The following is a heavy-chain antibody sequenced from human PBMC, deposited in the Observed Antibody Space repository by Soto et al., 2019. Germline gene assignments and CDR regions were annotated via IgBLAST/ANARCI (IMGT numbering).Heavy chain of an antibody. Sequence: QVQLVESGGGVVQPGRSLRLSCAASGFTFSSYGIHWVRQAPGKGLEWVAVIYYDGSNKYYADSVKGRFTISRDNSXXTLYLKMTSLRADDTAVYYCARVHGVATTMGCFDPWGQGTLVTVSS. CDR1: GFTFSSYG. V-gene: IGHV3-33*01. J-gene: IGHJ5*02. CDR2: IYYDGSNK. CDR3: ARVHGVATTMGCFDP. D-gene: IGHD1-26*01.